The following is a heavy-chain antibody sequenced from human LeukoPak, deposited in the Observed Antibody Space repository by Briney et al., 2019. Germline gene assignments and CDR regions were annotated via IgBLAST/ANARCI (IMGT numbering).Heavy chain of an antibody. D-gene: IGHD2-15*01. CDR3: TRGYCSGASCYTY. CDR2: ISSSGSST. J-gene: IGHJ4*02. Sequence: GGCLRLSCAVSGFTFSNYEMNWVRQAPGKGLGWVSYISSSGSSTYYAEPVKGRFTIPRDNAKNSLYLQMNSLRAEDTAVYYCTRGYCSGASCYTYWGQGTLVTVSS. CDR1: GFTFSNYE. V-gene: IGHV3-48*03.